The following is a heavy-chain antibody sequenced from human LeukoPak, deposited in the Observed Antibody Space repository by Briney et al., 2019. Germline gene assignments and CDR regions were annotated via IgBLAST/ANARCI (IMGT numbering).Heavy chain of an antibody. CDR3: ARDRAAAGNYYYYGMDV. CDR2: ISSSSSYT. V-gene: IGHV3-11*06. CDR1: GFTFSDYY. J-gene: IGHJ6*04. Sequence: GGSLRLSCAASGFTFSDYYMSWIRQAPGKGLEWVSYISSSSSYTNYADSVKGRFTISRDNAKNSPYLQMNSLRAEDTAVYYCARDRAAAGNYYYYGMDVWGKGTTVTVSS. D-gene: IGHD6-13*01.